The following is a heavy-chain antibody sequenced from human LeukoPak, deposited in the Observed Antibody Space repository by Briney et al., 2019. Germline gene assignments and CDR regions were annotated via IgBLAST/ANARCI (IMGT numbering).Heavy chain of an antibody. Sequence: ASVKVSCKASGYTFTSYGISWVRQAPGQGLEWMGWISAYNGNTNYAQKLQGRVTMTTDTSTSTAYMELRSLKSDDTAVYYCARGGVRTYSLFEELLDFDYWGQGTLVTVSS. CDR2: ISAYNGNT. D-gene: IGHD1-26*01. CDR1: GYTFTSYG. CDR3: ARGGVRTYSLFEELLDFDY. J-gene: IGHJ4*02. V-gene: IGHV1-18*01.